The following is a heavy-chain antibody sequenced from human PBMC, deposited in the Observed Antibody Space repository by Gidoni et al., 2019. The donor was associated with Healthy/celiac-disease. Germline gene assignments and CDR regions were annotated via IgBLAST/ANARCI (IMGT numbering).Heavy chain of an antibody. Sequence: EVQLVESGGGLVQPGGSLRLSCAASGFTFSSYDMHWVRQATGKGLEWVSAIGTAGDTYYPGSVKGRFTISRENAKNSLYLQMNSLRAGDTAVYYCARLLWFGESPGAFDIWGQGTMVTVSS. CDR1: GFTFSSYD. CDR2: IGTAGDT. J-gene: IGHJ3*02. V-gene: IGHV3-13*01. CDR3: ARLLWFGESPGAFDI. D-gene: IGHD3-10*01.